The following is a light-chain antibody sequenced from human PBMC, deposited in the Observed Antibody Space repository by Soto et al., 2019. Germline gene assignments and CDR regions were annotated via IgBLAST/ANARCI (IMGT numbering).Light chain of an antibody. Sequence: DIQMTQSPSSVSASVGDRVTITCRASQGVAYWLAWCQQKPGKAPKLLIYAASTLQSGVPSRFSGSGSGTDFTLTITSLQPEDFATYYCQQAHSFPITFGQGTRLEIK. CDR1: QGVAYW. CDR3: QQAHSFPIT. V-gene: IGKV1D-12*01. J-gene: IGKJ5*01. CDR2: AAS.